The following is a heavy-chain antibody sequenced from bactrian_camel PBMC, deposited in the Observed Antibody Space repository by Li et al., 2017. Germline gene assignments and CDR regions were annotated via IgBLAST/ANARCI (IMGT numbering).Heavy chain of an antibody. CDR2: ESSYGGI. D-gene: IGHD6*01. CDR3: AAEPGHCEFGRWYDAAIYQY. V-gene: IGHV3S55*01. Sequence: HVQLVESGGGSVQVGGSLRLSCTASGLASASNCMAWFRQAPGKEREGVAAESSYGGIYYADSVKSRFTISQDIVKNTLYLQMNSLNPEDTAMYYCAAEPGHCEFGRWYDAAIYQYWGQGTQVTVS. CDR1: GLASASNC. J-gene: IGHJ4*01.